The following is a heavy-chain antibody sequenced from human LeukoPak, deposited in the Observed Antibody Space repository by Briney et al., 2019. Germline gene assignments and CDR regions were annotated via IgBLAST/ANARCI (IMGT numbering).Heavy chain of an antibody. CDR2: ISSSGSTI. Sequence: PGGSLRLSCAASGFTFSNYYMSWLRQAPGKGLEWVSYISSSGSTIYYADSVKGRFTISRDNAKNSLYLQMNSLRAEDTAVYYCARDRVGDWEYFDYWGQGTLVTVSS. V-gene: IGHV3-11*01. J-gene: IGHJ4*02. CDR3: ARDRVGDWEYFDY. D-gene: IGHD1-26*01. CDR1: GFTFSNYY.